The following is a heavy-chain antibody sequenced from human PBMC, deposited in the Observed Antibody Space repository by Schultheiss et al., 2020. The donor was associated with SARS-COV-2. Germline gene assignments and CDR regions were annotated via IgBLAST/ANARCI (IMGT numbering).Heavy chain of an antibody. J-gene: IGHJ4*02. CDR2: ISYDGSNK. Sequence: GGSLRLSCAASGFTFDDYGMSWVRQAPGKGLEWVAVISYDGSNKYYADSVKGRFTISRDNAKNSLYLQMNSLRAEDTAVYYCATISRTYRYRDYWGQGTLVTVSS. CDR1: GFTFDDYG. CDR3: ATISRTYRYRDY. D-gene: IGHD5-18*01. V-gene: IGHV3-30*03.